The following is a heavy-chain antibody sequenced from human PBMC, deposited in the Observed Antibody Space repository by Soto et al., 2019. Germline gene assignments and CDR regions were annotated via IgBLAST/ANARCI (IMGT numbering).Heavy chain of an antibody. V-gene: IGHV3-23*01. CDR3: AKGSAGSRPYYFDY. Sequence: PGGSLGLSCAASGFTVSIYAMGWVRQAPGKGLEWFSAVTGGGGDTYYADSVKGRFTISRDNSDNTLYLQMNSLRAEDTAVYYCAKGSAGSRPYYFDYWGQGTLVTVSS. D-gene: IGHD6-13*01. CDR1: GFTVSIYA. CDR2: VTGGGGDT. J-gene: IGHJ4*02.